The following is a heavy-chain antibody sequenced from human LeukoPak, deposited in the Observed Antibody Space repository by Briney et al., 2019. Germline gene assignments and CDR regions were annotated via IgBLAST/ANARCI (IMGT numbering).Heavy chain of an antibody. CDR2: MNPNSGDT. CDR3: ARADCSGGSCYSYYYYGMDV. CDR1: GYTFTSYD. V-gene: IGHV1-8*01. J-gene: IGHJ6*02. Sequence: ASVKVSCKASGYTFTSYDINWVRQATGQGLEWMGWMNPNSGDTGYAQKFQGRVTMTRNTSIVTAYMELSSLRSEDTAVYYCARADCSGGSCYSYYYYGMDVWGQGTTVTVSS. D-gene: IGHD2-15*01.